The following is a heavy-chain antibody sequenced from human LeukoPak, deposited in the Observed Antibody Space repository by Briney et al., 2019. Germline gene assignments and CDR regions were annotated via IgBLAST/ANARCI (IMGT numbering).Heavy chain of an antibody. CDR2: INPSGGST. CDR3: ARGAIAAGGPYYYGMDV. V-gene: IGHV1-46*01. Sequence: ASVKVSCKPSGYTFTSYYMHWVRQAPGQGLEWMGIINPSGGSTSYAQKFQGRVTMTRDTSASSVYMELSSLRSEDTAVYYCARGAIAAGGPYYYGMDVWGQGTTVTVAS. J-gene: IGHJ6*02. CDR1: GYTFTSYY. D-gene: IGHD6-13*01.